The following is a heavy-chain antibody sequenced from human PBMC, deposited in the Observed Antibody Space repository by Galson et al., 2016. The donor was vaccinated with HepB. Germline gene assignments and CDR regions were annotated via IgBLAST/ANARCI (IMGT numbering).Heavy chain of an antibody. D-gene: IGHD2-8*01. V-gene: IGHV1-69*13. CDR3: ASQGGVSNSYYNGMDV. CDR2: IIPIFGTP. J-gene: IGHJ6*02. Sequence: SVKVSCKAPGGTFNSHAISWVRQAPGQGLEWMGGIIPIFGTPNYAQKFQDRVTITADESTNTVYMELSSLRSEDTAVYYCASQGGVSNSYYNGMDVWGQGTTVTVSS. CDR1: GGTFNSHA.